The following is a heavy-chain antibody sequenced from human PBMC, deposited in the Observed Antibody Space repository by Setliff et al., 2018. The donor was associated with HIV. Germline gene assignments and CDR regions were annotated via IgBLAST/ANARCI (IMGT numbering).Heavy chain of an antibody. Sequence: ASVKVSCKASGYTFTGYYVHWVRQAPGQGLEWMGRIIPNSGGTNYAQKFQGRVTMTRDTSISTAYMELTRLRSDDTAVYYCARGDPVAADYWGQGTLVTVS. CDR2: IIPNSGGT. CDR3: ARGDPVAADY. D-gene: IGHD6-19*01. CDR1: GYTFTGYY. J-gene: IGHJ4*02. V-gene: IGHV1-2*06.